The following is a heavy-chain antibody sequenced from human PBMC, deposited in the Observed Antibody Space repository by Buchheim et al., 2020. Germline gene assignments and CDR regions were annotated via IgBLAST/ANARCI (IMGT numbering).Heavy chain of an antibody. Sequence: EVQLVDSGGGLVQPGGSLRLSCVASGFTLSSFSMNWVRQAPGKGLEWISHSRGSGGIVCYADSVRGRFTISRDNAKNSLYLQMTSLRAEDTAKYYCVRDLNWAFDYWGHGTL. CDR2: SRGSGGIV. V-gene: IGHV3-48*04. J-gene: IGHJ4*01. CDR1: GFTLSSFS. CDR3: VRDLNWAFDY. D-gene: IGHD7-27*01.